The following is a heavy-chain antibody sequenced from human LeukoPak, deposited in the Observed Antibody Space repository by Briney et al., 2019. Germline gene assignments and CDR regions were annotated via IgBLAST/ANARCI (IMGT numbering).Heavy chain of an antibody. CDR1: GFTFNDYY. CDR3: ARAAGWFDP. J-gene: IGHJ5*02. CDR2: ISTSGDTI. V-gene: IGHV3-11*01. Sequence: GGSLRLSCAASGFTFNDYYMSWVRQAPGRGLEWVSYISTSGDTINYADSVKGRFTISRDNAKNSLYLQMNSLRAEDTAIYHCARAAGWFDPWGQGTLVTVSS.